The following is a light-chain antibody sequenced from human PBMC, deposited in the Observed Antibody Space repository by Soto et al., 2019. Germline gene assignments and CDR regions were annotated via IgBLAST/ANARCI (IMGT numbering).Light chain of an antibody. CDR1: QTMSSW. CDR3: QHYNSYSEA. CDR2: KAS. Sequence: DIKMTQPPSTLSRSVGYRVTITCPASQTMSSWLAWYQQKPGKAPKLLIYKASTLKSGVPSRFSGSGSGTEFTLTISSLQPDDFATYYCQHYNSYSEAFGQGTKVHIK. V-gene: IGKV1-5*03. J-gene: IGKJ1*01.